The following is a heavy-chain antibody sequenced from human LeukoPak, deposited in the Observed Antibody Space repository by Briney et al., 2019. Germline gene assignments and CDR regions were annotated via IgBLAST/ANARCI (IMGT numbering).Heavy chain of an antibody. D-gene: IGHD2-15*01. CDR1: GFSFINYA. J-gene: IGHJ4*02. Sequence: GGSLRLPCAASGFSFINYAMSWVRQAPARGPEWLSSMKGGGETFYADSVKGRFTLSRDDSRNTVYLQLNNLRVEDTAIYYCGRASWISTEDAVCWGQGTQVTVSS. CDR3: GRASWISTEDAVC. CDR2: MKGGGET. V-gene: IGHV3-23*01.